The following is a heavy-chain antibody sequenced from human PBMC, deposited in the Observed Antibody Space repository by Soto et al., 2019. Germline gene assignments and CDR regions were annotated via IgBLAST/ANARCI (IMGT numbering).Heavy chain of an antibody. CDR2: ISARGGSS. V-gene: IGHV3-23*01. Sequence: DVQLLESGGGLVQPGGSQRLSCAASVFSFSSYAMVWVRQAPGKGLVWVAVISARGGSSYFADSVKGRFTLSRDNSKNVLSLEMNSLRAEDTAIYFCAKGSIEYSASVDTWGQGTLVVVSS. CDR3: AKGSIEYSASVDT. J-gene: IGHJ5*02. D-gene: IGHD5-12*01. CDR1: VFSFSSYA.